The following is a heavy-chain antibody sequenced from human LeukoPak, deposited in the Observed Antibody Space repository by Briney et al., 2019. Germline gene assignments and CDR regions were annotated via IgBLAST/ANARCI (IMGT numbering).Heavy chain of an antibody. CDR3: ATTGYDSSAEDY. CDR1: GGSIRSSYYY. CDR2: IYYSGST. Sequence: SETLSLTCTVSGGSIRSSYYYWSWIRQHPGKGLEWIGYIYYSGSTYYNPSLKSRVTISVDTSKNQFSLKLSSVTAADTAVYYCATTGYDSSAEDYWGQGTLVTVSS. J-gene: IGHJ4*02. V-gene: IGHV4-31*03. D-gene: IGHD3-22*01.